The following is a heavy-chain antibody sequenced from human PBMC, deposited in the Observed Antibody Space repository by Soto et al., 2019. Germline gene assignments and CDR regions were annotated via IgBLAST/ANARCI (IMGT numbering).Heavy chain of an antibody. J-gene: IGHJ4*02. D-gene: IGHD3-10*01. CDR1: NGSLIINY. Sequence: PXETLALTCTVANGSLIINYWSWSRQSPGKGLEWIGNIYYSGSTNCNPSLKSRVTMSVDRSKSQFTLKLSSVTAADTGVYFCARSFMVPVDFFDSWGQGAPVTVSS. V-gene: IGHV4-59*01. CDR2: IYYSGST. CDR3: ARSFMVPVDFFDS.